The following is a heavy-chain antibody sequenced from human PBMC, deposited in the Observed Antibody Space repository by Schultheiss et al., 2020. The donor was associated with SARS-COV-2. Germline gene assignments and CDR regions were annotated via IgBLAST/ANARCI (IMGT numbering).Heavy chain of an antibody. D-gene: IGHD1-26*01. V-gene: IGHV4-38-2*01. Sequence: SETLSLTCAVSGYSISSGYYWGWIRQPPGKGLEWIGSIYHSGSTYYNPSLKSRVTISVDTSKSQFSLKLSSVTAADTAVYYCARTWPVREDYGMDVWGQGTTVTVSS. CDR2: IYHSGST. CDR1: GYSISSGYY. CDR3: ARTWPVREDYGMDV. J-gene: IGHJ6*02.